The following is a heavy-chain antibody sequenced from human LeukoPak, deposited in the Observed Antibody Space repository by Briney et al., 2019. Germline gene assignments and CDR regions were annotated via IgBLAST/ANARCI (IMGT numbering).Heavy chain of an antibody. J-gene: IGHJ2*01. CDR3: AKEGAWGNWYFDL. Sequence: PGGSLRLSCAASGFTFSDHGMHWVRQAPGKGLEWVVVYADSVKGRFTLSRVNSKNTLYLEMNSLRDEDTAVYYCAKEGAWGNWYFDLWGRGTLVTVSS. CDR1: GFTFSDHG. CDR2: VV. V-gene: IGHV3-NL1*01. D-gene: IGHD3-16*01.